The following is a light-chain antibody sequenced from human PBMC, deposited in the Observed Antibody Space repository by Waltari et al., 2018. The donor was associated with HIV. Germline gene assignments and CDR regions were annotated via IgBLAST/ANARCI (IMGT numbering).Light chain of an antibody. CDR3: SSYTTSSTWV. J-gene: IGLJ3*02. V-gene: IGLV2-18*02. CDR2: EVT. CDR1: SADLGSYTR. Sequence: QSPLTQPPSVSGSLGQSVPIACGGTSADLGSYTRVTWYQQPPGTAPKLIIYEVTNRPSGVAVRFSGSKSGNTASLTISGLQAEDEADYYCSSYTTSSTWVFGGGTQLTVL.